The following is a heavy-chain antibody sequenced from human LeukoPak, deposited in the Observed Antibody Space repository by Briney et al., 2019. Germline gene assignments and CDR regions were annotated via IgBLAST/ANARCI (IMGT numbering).Heavy chain of an antibody. CDR1: GFTLNSYA. Sequence: GGSLRLSCAASGFTLNSYAMHWVRQAPGKGLEWVAVISYDDSDKYYADSMKGRFTISRHNAKNSLYLQMNSLRAEDTAVYYCARDRDGYCSGGSCTNFDYWGQGIMVTVSS. J-gene: IGHJ4*02. CDR2: ISYDDSDK. V-gene: IGHV3-30*04. D-gene: IGHD2-15*01. CDR3: ARDRDGYCSGGSCTNFDY.